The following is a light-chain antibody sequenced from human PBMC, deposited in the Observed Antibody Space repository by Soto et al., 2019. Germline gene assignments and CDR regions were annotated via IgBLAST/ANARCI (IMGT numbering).Light chain of an antibody. CDR1: QSVSSSY. V-gene: IGKV3-20*01. CDR3: QQYGSSSWT. J-gene: IGKJ1*01. CDR2: GTS. Sequence: EILLTQSPGTLSLSPGERATLSCRASQSVSSSYLACYQQKPGQAPRLLIYGTSSRATAIPDRFSGSGSGTDFTLTISRLEPEDFAVYYCQQYGSSSWTFGQGTKVDIK.